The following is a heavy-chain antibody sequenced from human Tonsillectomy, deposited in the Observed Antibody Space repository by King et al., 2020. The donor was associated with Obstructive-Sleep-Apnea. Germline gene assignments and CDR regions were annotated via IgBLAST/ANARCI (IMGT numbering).Heavy chain of an antibody. CDR1: GGSFSGYY. V-gene: IGHV4-34*01. CDR2: INHSGST. CDR3: ARYSSSWHYYYYGMDV. D-gene: IGHD6-13*01. J-gene: IGHJ6*02. Sequence: VQLQQWGAGLLKPSETLSLTCAVYGGSFSGYYWSWIRQPPGKGLEWIGEINHSGSTNYNPSLKSRVTISVDTSKNQFSLKLSSVTAPDTAVYYCARYSSSWHYYYYGMDVWGQGTTVTVSS.